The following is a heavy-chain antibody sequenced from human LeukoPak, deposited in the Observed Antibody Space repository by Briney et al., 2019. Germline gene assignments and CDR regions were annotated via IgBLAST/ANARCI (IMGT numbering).Heavy chain of an antibody. J-gene: IGHJ4*02. D-gene: IGHD6-19*01. CDR3: TAPGRERGGYDFEY. CDR1: GFTFSSSS. V-gene: IGHV3-48*04. Sequence: PGGSLRLSCVASGFTFSSSSMNWVRQAPGKGPEWVSYISISTGTIYYADSVKGRFTISRDNAKNSLYLEMNSLRAEDTAVYYCTAPGRERGGYDFEYWGQGTLVTVSS. CDR2: ISISTGTI.